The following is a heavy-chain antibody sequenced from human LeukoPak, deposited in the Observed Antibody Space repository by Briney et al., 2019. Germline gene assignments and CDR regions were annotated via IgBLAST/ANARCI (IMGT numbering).Heavy chain of an antibody. Sequence: GGSLRLSCAASGFTFSSYEMNWVRQAPGKGLEWVSYISSSGSTIYYADSVKGRFTISRDSAKNSLYLQMNSLRAEDTAVYYCARPLGIAVAGYDYWGQGTLVTVSS. CDR3: ARPLGIAVAGYDY. J-gene: IGHJ4*02. D-gene: IGHD6-19*01. CDR2: ISSSGSTI. V-gene: IGHV3-48*03. CDR1: GFTFSSYE.